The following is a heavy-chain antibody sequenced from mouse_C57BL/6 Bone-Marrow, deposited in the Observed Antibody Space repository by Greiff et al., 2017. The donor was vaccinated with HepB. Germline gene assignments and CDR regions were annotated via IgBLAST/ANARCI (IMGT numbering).Heavy chain of an antibody. V-gene: IGHV5-6*01. Sequence: EVKVVESGGDLVKPGGSLKLSCAASGFTFSSYGMSWVRQTPDKRLEWVATISSGGSYTYYPDSVKGRFTISRDNAKNTLYLQMSSLKSEDTAMYYCARGGRNPFDYWGQGTTLTVSS. CDR3: ARGGRNPFDY. CDR2: ISSGGSYT. CDR1: GFTFSSYG. D-gene: IGHD2-1*01. J-gene: IGHJ2*01.